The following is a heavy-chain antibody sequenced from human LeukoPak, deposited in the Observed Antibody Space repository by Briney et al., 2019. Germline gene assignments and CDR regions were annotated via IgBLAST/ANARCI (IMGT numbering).Heavy chain of an antibody. V-gene: IGHV1-46*01. Sequence: ASVKVSCKASGYTFTSYYVHWVRQAPGQGLEWMAIINPSGGRISYAQKFQGRVTMTRDTSTSTVYMELSSLRSEDTAVYYCARDPRPSYDSSGYYYPGDYWGQGTLVTVSS. CDR3: ARDPRPSYDSSGYYYPGDY. J-gene: IGHJ4*02. CDR1: GYTFTSYY. D-gene: IGHD3-22*01. CDR2: INPSGGRI.